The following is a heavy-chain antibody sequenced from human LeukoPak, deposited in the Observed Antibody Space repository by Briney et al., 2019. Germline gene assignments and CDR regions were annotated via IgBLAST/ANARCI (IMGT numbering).Heavy chain of an antibody. D-gene: IGHD2-21*01. Sequence: PGGSLRLSCAASGFSFSTYAMHWVRQAPGKGLEWVAVISYDGSNKYYADSVKGRFTISRDNSKNTLFLQMNSLRGEDTAVYYCAREYCGAECYSGVDYWGQGTLVTVSS. CDR3: AREYCGAECYSGVDY. V-gene: IGHV3-30-3*01. J-gene: IGHJ4*02. CDR2: ISYDGSNK. CDR1: GFSFSTYA.